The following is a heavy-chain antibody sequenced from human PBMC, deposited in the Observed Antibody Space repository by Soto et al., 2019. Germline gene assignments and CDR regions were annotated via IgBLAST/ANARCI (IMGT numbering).Heavy chain of an antibody. CDR2: IYYSGTT. CDR3: ARAWTATAGWANWFDL. Sequence: QVQLQESGPGLVEPSQTLSLNCTVSGGSISVGGYYWIWLRQHPGKGLEWIGYIYYSGTTYYNPSLKSRLTISVDTSKTQFSLKLSSVTAADTAVYYCARAWTATAGWANWFDLWGQGTLVTVSS. J-gene: IGHJ5*02. D-gene: IGHD6-13*01. V-gene: IGHV4-31*03. CDR1: GGSISVGGYY.